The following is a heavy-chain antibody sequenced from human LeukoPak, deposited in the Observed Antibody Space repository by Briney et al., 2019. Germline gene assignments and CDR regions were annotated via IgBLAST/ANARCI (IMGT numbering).Heavy chain of an antibody. V-gene: IGHV3-9*01. Sequence: GGSLRLSCAASGFTFDDYAMHWVRQAPGKGLEWVSIISWNSDSLGYADSVRGRFTISRDNAKNSLYLQMNSLRAEDTALYYCAKLHYDSIDAFDIWGQGTMVTVSS. CDR3: AKLHYDSIDAFDI. D-gene: IGHD3-22*01. J-gene: IGHJ3*02. CDR1: GFTFDDYA. CDR2: ISWNSDSL.